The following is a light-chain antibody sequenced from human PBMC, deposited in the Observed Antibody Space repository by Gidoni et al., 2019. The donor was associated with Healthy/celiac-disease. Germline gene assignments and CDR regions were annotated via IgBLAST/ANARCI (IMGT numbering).Light chain of an antibody. CDR1: QSINSN. Sequence: EIVMTQSPATLSTSPGERATLSCRASQSINSNLAWYQQKPGQAPRLLIYGSSTRATGIPARFSGSGSGTEFTLTISGLQSEDFALYYCQQYNNWPRTFXQXTKLEIK. J-gene: IGKJ2*01. V-gene: IGKV3-15*01. CDR3: QQYNNWPRT. CDR2: GSS.